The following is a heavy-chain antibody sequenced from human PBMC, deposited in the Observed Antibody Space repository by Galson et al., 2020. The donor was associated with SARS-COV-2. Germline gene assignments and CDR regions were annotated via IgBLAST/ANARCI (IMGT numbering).Heavy chain of an antibody. J-gene: IGHJ5*02. V-gene: IGHV4-31*03. CDR1: GGSISSGGYY. CDR2: IYYSGST. CDR3: ARGLSGYSYGAPYNWFDP. D-gene: IGHD5-18*01. Sequence: SETLSLTCTVSGGSISSGGYYWSWIRQHPGTGLEWIGYIYYSGSTYYNPSLKSRVTISVDTSKNQFSLKLSSVTAADTAVYYCARGLSGYSYGAPYNWFDPWGQGTLVTVSS.